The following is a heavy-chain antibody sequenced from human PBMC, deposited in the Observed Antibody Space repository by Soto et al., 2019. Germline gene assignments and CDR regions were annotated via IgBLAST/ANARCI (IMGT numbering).Heavy chain of an antibody. CDR1: GGSFSGYY. D-gene: IGHD3-10*01. Sequence: QVQLQQWGAGLLKPSETLSLTCAVYGGSFSGYYWSWIRQPPGKGLEWIGEINHSGSTNYNPSRKSRVTISVDTSKNQFSLKLSSVTAADTAVYYCARRMVRGVIIHYWGQGTLVTVSS. CDR3: ARRMVRGVIIHY. CDR2: INHSGST. J-gene: IGHJ4*02. V-gene: IGHV4-34*01.